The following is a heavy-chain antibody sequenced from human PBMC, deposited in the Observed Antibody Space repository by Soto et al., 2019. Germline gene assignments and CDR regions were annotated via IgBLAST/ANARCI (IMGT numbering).Heavy chain of an antibody. V-gene: IGHV3-21*01. CDR3: ARDGPVLRFLEWSNYGMDV. J-gene: IGHJ6*02. CDR2: ISSSSSYI. D-gene: IGHD3-3*01. Sequence: GGSLRLSCAASGFTCSSYSMNWVRQAPGKGLEWVSSISSSSSYIYYADSVKGRFTISRDNAKNSLYLQMNSLRAEDTAVYYCARDGPVLRFLEWSNYGMDVWGQGTTVTVSS. CDR1: GFTCSSYS.